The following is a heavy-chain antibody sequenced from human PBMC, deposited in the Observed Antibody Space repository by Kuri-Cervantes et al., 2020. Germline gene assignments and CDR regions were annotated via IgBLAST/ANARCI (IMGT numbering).Heavy chain of an antibody. D-gene: IGHD2-2*01. V-gene: IGHV3-21*01. CDR1: GFTFSSYS. CDR3: ARGPRALRVVPAATDY. CDR2: ISSSSSYI. Sequence: ETLSLTCAASGFTFSSYSMNWVRQAPGKGLEWVSSISSSSSYIYYADSVKGRFTISRDNSKNTLYLQMNSLRAEDTAVYYCARGPRALRVVPAATDYWGQGTLVTVSS. J-gene: IGHJ4*02.